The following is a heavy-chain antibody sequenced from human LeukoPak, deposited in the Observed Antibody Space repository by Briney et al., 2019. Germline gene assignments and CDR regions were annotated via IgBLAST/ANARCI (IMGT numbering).Heavy chain of an antibody. CDR1: GGSISSGGYS. J-gene: IGHJ3*02. D-gene: IGHD3-22*01. CDR3: ARWTTLYYYDSSAPFDWAFDI. V-gene: IGHV4-30-2*01. Sequence: PSETLSLTCAVSGGSISSGGYSWSWIRQPPGKGLEWIGYIYHSGSTYYNPSLKSRVTISVDTSKNQFSLKLSSVTAADTAVYYCARWTTLYYYDSSAPFDWAFDIWGQGTMVTVSS. CDR2: IYHSGST.